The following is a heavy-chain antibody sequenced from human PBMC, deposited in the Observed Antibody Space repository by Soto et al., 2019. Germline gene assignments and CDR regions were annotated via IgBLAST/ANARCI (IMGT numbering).Heavy chain of an antibody. CDR2: IYSSGGT. Sequence: QVQLQESGPGLVKPSETLSLTCTVSGGAISGYYWTWIRQTAGKGLEWIGRIYSSGGTKYNPSLNTRVDMSLDMSKNQFSLRLSSVTAADTAVYYCARAQRFSDSFDPWGQGTLVTVSS. V-gene: IGHV4-4*07. D-gene: IGHD3-3*01. J-gene: IGHJ5*02. CDR1: GGAISGYY. CDR3: ARAQRFSDSFDP.